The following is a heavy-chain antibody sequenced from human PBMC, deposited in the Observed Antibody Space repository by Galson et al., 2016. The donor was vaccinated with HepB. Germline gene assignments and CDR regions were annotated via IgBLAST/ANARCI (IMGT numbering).Heavy chain of an antibody. D-gene: IGHD2-21*02. J-gene: IGHJ4*02. CDR3: AKDHGGDFGFDY. CDR1: GFTFGTYT. CDR2: ITGDRGNA. V-gene: IGHV3-43*01. Sequence: SLRLSCAASGFTFGTYTMHWVRQAPGEGLQWVSLITGDRGNAYYADSVKGRFTISRDNRKNSLYLQMNSLRTEDTALYYCAKDHGGDFGFDYWGQGTLVTVSS.